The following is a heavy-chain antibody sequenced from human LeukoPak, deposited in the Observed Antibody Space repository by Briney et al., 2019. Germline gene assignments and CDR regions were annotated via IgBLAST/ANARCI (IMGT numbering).Heavy chain of an antibody. V-gene: IGHV3-23*01. CDR2: ISGSGGST. CDR1: GFTFSSYA. J-gene: IGHJ6*02. Sequence: PGGSLRLSCAASGFTFSSYAMSWVRQAPGKGLEWVSAISGSGGSTYYADSVTGRFTISRDNSKNTLYLQMNSLRAEDTAVYYCAKDILTGYYYYYYYGMDVWGQGTTVTVSS. D-gene: IGHD3-9*01. CDR3: AKDILTGYYYYYYYGMDV.